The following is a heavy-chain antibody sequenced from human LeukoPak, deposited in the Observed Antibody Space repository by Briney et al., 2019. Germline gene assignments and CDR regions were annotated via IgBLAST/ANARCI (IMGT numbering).Heavy chain of an antibody. CDR3: ATLRGASTAVFDS. CDR1: GGSINYDY. D-gene: IGHD2-21*02. Sequence: SETLSLTCTVSGGSINYDYWSWIRQSPGKRLEWIGYIHYSGATNYSPSLNSRVTTSVDTSKNQFSLKLSSVTAADTALYYCATLRGASTAVFDSWGQGTLVTVSS. J-gene: IGHJ4*02. V-gene: IGHV4-59*08. CDR2: IHYSGAT.